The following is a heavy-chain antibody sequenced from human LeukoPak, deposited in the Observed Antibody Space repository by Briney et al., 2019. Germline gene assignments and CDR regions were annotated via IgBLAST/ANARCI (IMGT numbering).Heavy chain of an antibody. J-gene: IGHJ6*02. CDR1: EFTFSSYS. D-gene: IGHD3-9*01. Sequence: GGSLRLSCAASEFTFSSYSMSWVRQAPGKGLEWVSYITSGSSTIYYADSVKGRFTISRDNAKNSLYLQMNSLRDENTAVYYCARELRYSYGLDVWGQGTTVTVSS. V-gene: IGHV3-48*02. CDR3: ARELRYSYGLDV. CDR2: ITSGSSTI.